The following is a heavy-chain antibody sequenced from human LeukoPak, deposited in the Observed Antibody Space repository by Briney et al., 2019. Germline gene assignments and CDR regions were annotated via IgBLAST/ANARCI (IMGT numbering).Heavy chain of an antibody. CDR3: ARGPEEQWLRLTKYYYFDY. Sequence: SVKVSCKASGGTFSSYAISWVRQAPGQGLEWMGGIIPIFGTANYAQKFQGRVTITADKSTSTAYMELSSLRSEDTAVYYCARGPEEQWLRLTKYYYFDYWGQGTLVTVSS. D-gene: IGHD5-12*01. V-gene: IGHV1-69*06. J-gene: IGHJ4*02. CDR1: GGTFSSYA. CDR2: IIPIFGTA.